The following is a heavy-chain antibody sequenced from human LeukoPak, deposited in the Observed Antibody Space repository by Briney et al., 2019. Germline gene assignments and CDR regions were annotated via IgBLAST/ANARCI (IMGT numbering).Heavy chain of an antibody. CDR2: INTNTGNP. CDR1: GYTFTSYA. V-gene: IGHV7-4-1*02. CDR3: AREKNYEFGSGSYDYHRLFDY. D-gene: IGHD3-10*01. Sequence: ASVKVSCKASGYTFTSYAMNWVRQAPGQGLQWMGWINTNTGNPTYAQGFTGRFVFSLDTSVSTAYLQISSLKAEDTAVYYCAREKNYEFGSGSYDYHRLFDYWGQGTLVTVSS. J-gene: IGHJ4*02.